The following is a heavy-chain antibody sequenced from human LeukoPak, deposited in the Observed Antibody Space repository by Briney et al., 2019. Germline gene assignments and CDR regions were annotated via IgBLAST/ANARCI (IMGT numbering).Heavy chain of an antibody. CDR2: IRSKANNYAT. V-gene: IGHV3-73*01. D-gene: IGHD2-21*02. J-gene: IGHJ3*02. CDR1: GFTFSGSA. CDR3: LFVVVTTIGGDAFDI. Sequence: GGSLRLSCAASGFTFSGSAMHWVRQAPGKGLEWVGRIRSKANNYATAYAASVKGRFTISRDESKNTAYLQLNSLKIEDTAVYHCLFVVVTTIGGDAFDIWGQGTMVTVSS.